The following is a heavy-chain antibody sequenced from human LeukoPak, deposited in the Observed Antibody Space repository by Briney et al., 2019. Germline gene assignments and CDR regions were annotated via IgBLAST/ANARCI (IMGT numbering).Heavy chain of an antibody. Sequence: GGSLRLSCSAYGFTFSTYWKTWVRQAPGKGLEWMANMKGDGSEKHYVDSVKGRFTISRDNAKNSLYLQMNSLRGEDTAVYYCARPAYTAAYDLWGQGIMVTVSS. D-gene: IGHD3-16*01. CDR2: MKGDGSEK. CDR3: ARPAYTAAYDL. J-gene: IGHJ3*01. CDR1: GFTFSTYW. V-gene: IGHV3-7*01.